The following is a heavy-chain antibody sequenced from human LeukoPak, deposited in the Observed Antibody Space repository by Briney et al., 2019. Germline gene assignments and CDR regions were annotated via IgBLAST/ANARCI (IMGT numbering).Heavy chain of an antibody. CDR3: AKGGHTTGYDYFDH. D-gene: IGHD3-9*01. J-gene: IGHJ4*02. V-gene: IGHV1-2*02. CDR1: GFIFTGRF. Sequence: GASVKVSCKASGFIFTGRFMHWVRQAPGQGLEWMGWINPNSGETKYSQKFQGRVTVTTDTSITTTYMELRSLRSDDTAAFYCAKGGHTTGYDYFDHWGQGTLVTVSS. CDR2: INPNSGET.